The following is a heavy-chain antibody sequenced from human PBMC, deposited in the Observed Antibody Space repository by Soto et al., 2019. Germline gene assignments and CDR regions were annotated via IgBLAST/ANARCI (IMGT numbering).Heavy chain of an antibody. CDR3: ARSRNSYGDWFDP. Sequence: VSGGSISSYYWSWIRQPAGKGLRWIGRLYTSGSTNYNPSLKSRVTVSVDTSKNQFSLKLSSVTAAETAVYYCARSRNSYGDWFDPWGQGTLVTVSS. D-gene: IGHD5-18*01. CDR2: LYTSGST. V-gene: IGHV4-4*07. CDR1: GGSISSYY. J-gene: IGHJ5*02.